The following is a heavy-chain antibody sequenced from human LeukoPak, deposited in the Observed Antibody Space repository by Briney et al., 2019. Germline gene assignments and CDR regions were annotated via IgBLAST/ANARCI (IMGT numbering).Heavy chain of an antibody. J-gene: IGHJ6*02. V-gene: IGHV3-23*01. CDR3: VRGQQHLVRYYYYGMDV. D-gene: IGHD6-13*01. CDR2: IIDSGGT. CDR1: GFTLSSFR. Sequence: GGSLRLSCAASGFTLSSFRMSWVRQAPGKGLEWVSRIIDSGGTNYADSVKGRFTISRDNAKNSLHLQMNSLRVEDTAVYYCVRGQQHLVRYYYYGMDVWGQGTAVTVSS.